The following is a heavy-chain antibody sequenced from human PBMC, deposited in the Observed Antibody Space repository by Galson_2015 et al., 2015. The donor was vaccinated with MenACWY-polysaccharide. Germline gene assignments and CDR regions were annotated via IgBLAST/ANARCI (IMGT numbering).Heavy chain of an antibody. CDR2: INTDGSST. CDR1: GFIFNSYW. CDR3: AREKGSSGYGFDN. J-gene: IGHJ4*02. V-gene: IGHV3-74*01. D-gene: IGHD3-22*01. Sequence: SLRLSCAASGFIFNSYWMHWVRHAPGKGLVWVSRINTDGSSTSYADSVKGRFTISRDNAKNTLYLQMNGLRAEDTAVYYCAREKGSSGYGFDNWGQGTLVTVSS.